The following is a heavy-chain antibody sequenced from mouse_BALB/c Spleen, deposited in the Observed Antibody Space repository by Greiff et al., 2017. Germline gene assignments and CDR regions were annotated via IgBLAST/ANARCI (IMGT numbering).Heavy chain of an antibody. V-gene: IGHV1-5*01. CDR3: TRYYYGSRGYFDY. Sequence: VQLKQSGTVLARPGASVKMSCKASGYSFTSYWMHWVKQRPGQGLEWIGAIYPGNSDTSYNQKFKGKAKLTAVTSASTAYMELSSLTNEDSAVYYCTRYYYGSRGYFDYWGQGTTLTVSS. CDR2: IYPGNSDT. D-gene: IGHD1-1*01. CDR1: GYSFTSYW. J-gene: IGHJ2*01.